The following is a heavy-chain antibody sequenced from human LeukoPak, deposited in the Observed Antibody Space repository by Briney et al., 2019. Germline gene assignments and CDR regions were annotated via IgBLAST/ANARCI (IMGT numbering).Heavy chain of an antibody. CDR2: IIPIFGTT. Sequence: SVKVSCKASGGTFSYAISWVRQAPGQGLEWMGGIIPIFGTTNYAQKFQGRVTITTDESTRTAYMDLSSLRSEDTAVYYCARARAYCGADCYSDAFDIWGQGTMVTVSS. J-gene: IGHJ3*02. CDR1: GGTFSYA. CDR3: ARARAYCGADCYSDAFDI. V-gene: IGHV1-69*05. D-gene: IGHD2-21*01.